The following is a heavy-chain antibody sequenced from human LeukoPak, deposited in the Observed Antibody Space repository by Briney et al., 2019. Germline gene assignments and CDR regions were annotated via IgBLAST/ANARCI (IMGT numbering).Heavy chain of an antibody. J-gene: IGHJ6*02. CDR1: GFTFSDYY. Sequence: GGSLRLSCAASGFTFSDYYMSWIRQAPGKGLEWVSYISSSGSTIYYADSVKGRFTISRDNAKNSLYLQMNSLRAEDTAVYYCAKAYSSSWYYCYGMDVWGQGTTVTVSS. V-gene: IGHV3-11*01. CDR3: AKAYSSSWYYCYGMDV. D-gene: IGHD6-13*01. CDR2: ISSSGSTI.